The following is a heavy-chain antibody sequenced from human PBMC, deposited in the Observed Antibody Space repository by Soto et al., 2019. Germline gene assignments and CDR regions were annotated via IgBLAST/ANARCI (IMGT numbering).Heavy chain of an antibody. CDR3: VKSYGLPTG. Sequence: EVQLVESGGGLAQPGGSLRLSCIASGFIFSDNWMHWVRQAPGKGLVWVSRINADGTNTAYADSVKGRFTISRDNAKNTLYLEMNSLRAEDTAVYYCVKSYGLPTGWGQGALVTVS. CDR1: GFIFSDNW. V-gene: IGHV3-74*01. D-gene: IGHD4-17*01. CDR2: INADGTNT. J-gene: IGHJ4*02.